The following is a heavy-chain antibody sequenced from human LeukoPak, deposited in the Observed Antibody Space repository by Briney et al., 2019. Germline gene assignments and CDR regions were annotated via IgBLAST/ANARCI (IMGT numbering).Heavy chain of an antibody. Sequence: GGSLRLSCAASGFTLSRYWMHWVRQAPGKGLVSVAHMNSDGSSTNYADSVKGRFTISRDNAKDMLYLQMNSLRADDTAVYYCAKILGESPRWFDPWGQGTLVTVSS. J-gene: IGHJ5*02. CDR1: GFTLSRYW. V-gene: IGHV3-74*01. D-gene: IGHD3-10*01. CDR2: MNSDGSST. CDR3: AKILGESPRWFDP.